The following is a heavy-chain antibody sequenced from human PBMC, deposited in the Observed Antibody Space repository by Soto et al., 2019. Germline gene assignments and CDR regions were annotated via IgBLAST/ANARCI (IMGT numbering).Heavy chain of an antibody. V-gene: IGHV1-18*01. D-gene: IGHD2-15*01. J-gene: IGHJ6*02. CDR3: ARGLRRNIVVVSYVMDV. CDR2: ISAYNGNT. Sequence: ASVKVSCKASGYTFTSYGISWVRQAPGQGLEWMGWISAYNGNTNYAQKLQGRVTMTTDTSTSTAYMELRSLRSDDTAVYYCARGLRRNIVVVSYVMDVWGQGTTVTVSS. CDR1: GYTFTSYG.